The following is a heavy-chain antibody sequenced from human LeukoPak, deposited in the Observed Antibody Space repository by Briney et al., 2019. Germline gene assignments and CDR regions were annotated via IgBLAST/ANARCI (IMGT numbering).Heavy chain of an antibody. V-gene: IGHV4-59*02. CDR2: THHSGNT. D-gene: IGHD6-19*01. CDR1: GDSVSGYY. J-gene: IGHJ6*02. CDR3: ARGRSRIAVAGYYYYYYGMDV. Sequence: SETLSLTCIVSGDSVSGYYWNWIRQPPGKGLEWIGYTHHSGNTLYNPSLKSRVTISVDTSKNQFSLKLSSVTAADTAVYYCARGRSRIAVAGYYYYYYGMDVWGQGTTVTVSS.